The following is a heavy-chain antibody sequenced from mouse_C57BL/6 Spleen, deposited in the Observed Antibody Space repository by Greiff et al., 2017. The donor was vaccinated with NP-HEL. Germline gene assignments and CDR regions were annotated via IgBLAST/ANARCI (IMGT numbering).Heavy chain of an antibody. CDR3: ARSDGYYFDY. Sequence: VQVVESGAELVKPGASVKISCKASGYAFSSYWMNWVKQRTGKGLEWIGQIYPGDGDTNYNGKFKGKATLTADKSSSTAYMQLSSLTSEDSAVYFCARSDGYYFDYWGQGTTLTVSS. CDR2: IYPGDGDT. J-gene: IGHJ2*01. D-gene: IGHD2-3*01. CDR1: GYAFSSYW. V-gene: IGHV1-80*01.